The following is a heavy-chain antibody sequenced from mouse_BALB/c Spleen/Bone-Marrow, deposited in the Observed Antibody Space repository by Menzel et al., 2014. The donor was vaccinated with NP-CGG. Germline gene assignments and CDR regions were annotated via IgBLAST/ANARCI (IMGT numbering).Heavy chain of an antibody. V-gene: IGHV2-9*02. CDR2: IWAGGST. CDR1: GFSLTSYG. CDR3: ASPIYYAYPLFAY. Sequence: VHLEESGPGPVAPSQSLSITCTVSGFSLTSYGVHWVRQPPGKGLEWLGVIWAGGSTNYNSALMSRLSISKDNSKSQVFLKMNSLQTDDTAMYSCASPIYYAYPLFAYWGHGTLVTVSA. J-gene: IGHJ3*01. D-gene: IGHD2-1*01.